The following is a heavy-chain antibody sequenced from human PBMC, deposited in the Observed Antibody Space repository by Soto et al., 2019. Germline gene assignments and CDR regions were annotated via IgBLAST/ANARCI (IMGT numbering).Heavy chain of an antibody. CDR1: GGTFSSYA. V-gene: IGHV1-69*13. D-gene: IGHD1-7*01. CDR3: ARDSTRYNWDLNWFDP. CDR2: IIPIFGTA. Sequence: ASVKVSCKASGGTFSSYAISWVRQAPGQGLEWMGGIIPIFGTANYAQKFQGRVTITADESTSTAYMELSSLRSEDTAVYYCARDSTRYNWDLNWFDPWGQGTLVTVSS. J-gene: IGHJ5*02.